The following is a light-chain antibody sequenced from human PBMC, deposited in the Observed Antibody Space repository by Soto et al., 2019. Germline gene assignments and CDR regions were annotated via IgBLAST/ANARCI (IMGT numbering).Light chain of an antibody. J-gene: IGLJ1*01. V-gene: IGLV2-14*03. CDR3: SSYTTSSTYV. CDR2: DVT. Sequence: ALTQPASVSGSPGQSITISCTGTSSDVGAYNYASWYQQHPGKAPKLMIYDVTNRPSGVSNRFSGSKSGYTASLTISGLQAEDEADYYCSSYTTSSTYVFGTGTKLTVL. CDR1: SSDVGAYNY.